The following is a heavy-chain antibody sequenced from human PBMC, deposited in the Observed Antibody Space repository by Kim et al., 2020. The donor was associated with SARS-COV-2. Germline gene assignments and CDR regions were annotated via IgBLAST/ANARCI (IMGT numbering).Heavy chain of an antibody. CDR1: GYTFTSYA. CDR2: INTNTGNP. V-gene: IGHV7-4-1*02. D-gene: IGHD1-26*01. CDR3: AIPNALPEAHAHQLDY. Sequence: ASVKVSCKASGYTFTSYAMNWVRQAPGQGLEWMGWINTNTGNPMYAQGFTGRFVFSLDTSVSTAYLQISSLKAEDTAVYYCAIPNALPEAHAHQLDYWGQGTLVTVSS. J-gene: IGHJ4*02.